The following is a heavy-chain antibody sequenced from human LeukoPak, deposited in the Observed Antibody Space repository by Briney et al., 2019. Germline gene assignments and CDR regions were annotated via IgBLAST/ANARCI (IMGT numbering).Heavy chain of an antibody. CDR3: ARDGRGSRNSWFDP. D-gene: IGHD3-10*01. J-gene: IGHJ5*02. CDR2: IIPIFGTA. CDR1: GGTFSSYA. Sequence: SVKVSCKASGGTFSSYAISWVRQAPGQGLEWMGGIIPIFGTANYAQKFQGRVTITADKSTSTAYMELSSLRSEDTAVYYCARDGRGSRNSWFDPWGQGTLVIVSS. V-gene: IGHV1-69*06.